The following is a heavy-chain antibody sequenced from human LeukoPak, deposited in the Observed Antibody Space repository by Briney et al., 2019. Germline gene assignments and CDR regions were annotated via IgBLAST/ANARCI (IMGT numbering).Heavy chain of an antibody. J-gene: IGHJ4*02. CDR2: IHYTGAT. D-gene: IGHD3-9*01. CDR3: ARGNLLTGYCFDF. Sequence: SETLSLTCAVYGGSITGYYWNWIRQTPGRGLEWVGEIHYTGATSYNPSLKSRATISTDTSKNQFSLRLSSVTAADTAVYYCARGNLLTGYCFDFWGQGALVTVSS. CDR1: GGSITGYY. V-gene: IGHV4-34*01.